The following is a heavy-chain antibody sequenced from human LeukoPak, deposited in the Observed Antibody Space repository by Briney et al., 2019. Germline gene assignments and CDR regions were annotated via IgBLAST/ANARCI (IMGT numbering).Heavy chain of an antibody. CDR1: GGSISSYY. CDR2: IYYSGST. V-gene: IGHV4-59*08. J-gene: IGHJ6*02. D-gene: IGHD3-3*01. Sequence: PSETLSLTCTVSGGSISSYYWNWIRQPPGKGLEWIGYIYYSGSTNYNPSLKSRLTISVDTSKNQFSLRLSSVTAADTAVYYCARHSSDFWSGYYTNYYGVDVWGRGTTVTVSS. CDR3: ARHSSDFWSGYYTNYYGVDV.